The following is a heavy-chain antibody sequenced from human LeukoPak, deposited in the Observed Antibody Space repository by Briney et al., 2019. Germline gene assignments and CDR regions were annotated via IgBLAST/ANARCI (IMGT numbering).Heavy chain of an antibody. CDR1: GFTFDDYA. D-gene: IGHD3-10*01. V-gene: IGHV3-43D*04. CDR3: AKAEDYYGSGSRYYGMDV. CDR2: LSWDGGST. J-gene: IGHJ6*04. Sequence: PGGSLRLSCAASGFTFDDYAMHGVRQAPGRGVEWVSLLSWDGGSTYYADSVKGRFTISRDNSKNSLYLQMNSLRAEDTALYYCAKAEDYYGSGSRYYGMDVWGKGTTVTVSS.